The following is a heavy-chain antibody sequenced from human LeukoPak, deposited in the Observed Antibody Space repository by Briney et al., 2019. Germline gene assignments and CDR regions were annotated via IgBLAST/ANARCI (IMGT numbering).Heavy chain of an antibody. D-gene: IGHD6-13*01. J-gene: IGHJ4*02. CDR2: IYYSGGT. Sequence: NASETLSLTCAVSGDSISSYYWSWIRQPPGKGLEWIGYIYYSGGTNYNPSLKSRVTILVDTSKNQFSLKLSSVTAADTAVYYCARHPGIAAAGDYWGQGTLVTVSS. CDR3: ARHPGIAAAGDY. V-gene: IGHV4-59*08. CDR1: GDSISSYY.